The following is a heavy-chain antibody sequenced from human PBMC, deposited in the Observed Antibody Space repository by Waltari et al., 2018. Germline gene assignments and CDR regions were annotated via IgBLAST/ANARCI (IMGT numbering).Heavy chain of an antibody. J-gene: IGHJ4*02. D-gene: IGHD3-10*01. V-gene: IGHV4-39*01. CDR3: ATPYGSGTNFDY. CDR1: GGSIKTPNLY. CDR2: VYYTGNT. Sequence: QLQLQESGPGLVKPSGTLSLACAVSGGSIKTPNLYWGWVRQPPGKGLEFIVSVYYTGNTYYNPSLMRRVTISVDTSKNKFSLRLTSVTAADTAVYYCATPYGSGTNFDYWGQGTLVTVSS.